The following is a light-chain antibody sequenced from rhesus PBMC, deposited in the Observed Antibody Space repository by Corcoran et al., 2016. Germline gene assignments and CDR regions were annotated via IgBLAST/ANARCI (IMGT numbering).Light chain of an antibody. CDR2: HVS. J-gene: IGKJ2*01. CDR1: QNVNNN. V-gene: IGKV3-35*01. CDR3: QQYNDWNS. Sequence: EIEMTQSPDILSLSPGERATLSCRASQNVNNNLAWYQQKPGEAPRPLIYHVSTRATGIPDSLSGSGSGTDVTLTISSLEPEDVGVYYCQQYNDWNSFGQGTKVEIK.